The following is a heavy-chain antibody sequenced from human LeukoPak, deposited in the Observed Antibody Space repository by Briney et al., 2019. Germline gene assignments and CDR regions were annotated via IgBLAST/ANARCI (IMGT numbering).Heavy chain of an antibody. J-gene: IGHJ4*02. Sequence: SETLSLTCTVSGGSISSSYYWGWIRQPPGRGLEWIGSIYFDGSAFYSPSLKSRVTISIDTSKNHFSLKLSSVTAADTAVYYCARQRRDTTNGWPGRSEKCFDYLGQGTLVAVSS. V-gene: IGHV4-39*01. CDR1: GGSISSSYY. CDR3: ARQRRDTTNGWPGRSEKCFDY. CDR2: IYFDGSA. D-gene: IGHD6-19*01.